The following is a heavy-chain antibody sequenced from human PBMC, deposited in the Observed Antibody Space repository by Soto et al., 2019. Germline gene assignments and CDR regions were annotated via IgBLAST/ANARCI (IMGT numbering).Heavy chain of an antibody. CDR3: ASYYDFWSGYPNLVAFDI. J-gene: IGHJ3*02. D-gene: IGHD3-3*01. V-gene: IGHV3-30*03. CDR1: GFTFSSYG. CDR2: ISYDGSNK. Sequence: GGSLRLSCAASGFTFSSYGMHWVRQAPGKGLEWVAVISYDGSNKYYADSVKGRFTISRDNSKNTLYLQMNSLRAEDTAVYYCASYYDFWSGYPNLVAFDIWGQGTIVTVSS.